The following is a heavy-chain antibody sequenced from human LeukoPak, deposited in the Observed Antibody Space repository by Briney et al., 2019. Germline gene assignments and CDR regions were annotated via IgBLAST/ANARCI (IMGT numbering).Heavy chain of an antibody. CDR3: ARNWEL. CDR2: INTNTGGT. CDR1: GYIFSTYY. D-gene: IGHD1-26*01. J-gene: IGHJ4*02. Sequence: ASVKVSCKVSGYIFSTYYIQWVRQAPGQGLEWVGWINTNTGGTNSAQKFQGRVSMTTDTSITTAYLELTRLTSDDTAIYYCARNWELWGQGTLVTVSS. V-gene: IGHV1-2*02.